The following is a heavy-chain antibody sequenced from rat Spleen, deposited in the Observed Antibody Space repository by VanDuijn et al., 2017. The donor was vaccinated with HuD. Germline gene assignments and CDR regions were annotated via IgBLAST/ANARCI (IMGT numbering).Heavy chain of an antibody. Sequence: EVQLVESGGGLVQPGRSMKLSCAASGFTFSNYYMAWVRQAPKKGLEWVATISYDGSSTYYRDSVKGRFTISRDNAKSTLYLQMDSLRSEDTASYYCVRLPRGTGVMDAWGQGASVTVSS. CDR2: ISYDGSST. D-gene: IGHD4-3*01. J-gene: IGHJ4*01. V-gene: IGHV5-22*01. CDR3: VRLPRGTGVMDA. CDR1: GFTFSNYY.